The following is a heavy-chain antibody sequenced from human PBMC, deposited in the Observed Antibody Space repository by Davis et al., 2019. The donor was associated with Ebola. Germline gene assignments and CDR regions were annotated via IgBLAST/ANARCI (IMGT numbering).Heavy chain of an antibody. CDR1: GYTFTDFD. CDR3: ARDTGIRYVSLGY. Sequence: AASVKVSCKASGYTFTDFDIHWVRQAPGQGLEWRGWINAGNGNMRYSQKFQGRVTITRDTSASTVYMELSSLRSEDTAVYYCARDTGIRYVSLGYWGQGTLVTVSS. J-gene: IGHJ4*02. CDR2: INAGNGNM. V-gene: IGHV1-3*01. D-gene: IGHD3-9*01.